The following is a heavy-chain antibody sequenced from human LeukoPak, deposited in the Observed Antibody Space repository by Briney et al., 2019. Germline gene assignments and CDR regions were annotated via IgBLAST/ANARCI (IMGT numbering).Heavy chain of an antibody. J-gene: IGHJ4*02. CDR2: INPNSGGT. CDR1: GYTFTGYY. Sequence: ASVKVSCKASGYTFTGYYMHWVRQAPGQGLEWMGWINPNSGGTNYAQKFQGRVTMTRDTSISTAYMELSRLRSVDTAVYYCARDTDSSGYYPFDYWGQGTLVTVSS. V-gene: IGHV1-2*02. CDR3: ARDTDSSGYYPFDY. D-gene: IGHD3-22*01.